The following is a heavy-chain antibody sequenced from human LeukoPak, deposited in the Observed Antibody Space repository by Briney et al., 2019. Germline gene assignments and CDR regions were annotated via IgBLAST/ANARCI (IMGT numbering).Heavy chain of an antibody. Sequence: LTGGSLRLSCAASGFSFSSYAMSWVHQAPGKGLEWVSVIYSGGSTYYADSVKGRFTISRDNSKNTLYLQMNSLRAEDTAVYYCAKVPVLRFLEWSPDDAFDIWGQGTMVTVSS. CDR3: AKVPVLRFLEWSPDDAFDI. J-gene: IGHJ3*02. CDR2: IYSGGST. V-gene: IGHV3-66*01. D-gene: IGHD3-3*01. CDR1: GFSFSSYA.